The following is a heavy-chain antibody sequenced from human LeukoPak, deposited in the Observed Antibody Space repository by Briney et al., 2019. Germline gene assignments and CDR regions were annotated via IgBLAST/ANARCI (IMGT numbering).Heavy chain of an antibody. V-gene: IGHV3-20*04. CDR2: INWNGGST. J-gene: IGHJ4*02. CDR1: GFTFDDDA. CDR3: ARVGSYSFGDSFDY. Sequence: GGSLRLSCAASGFTFDDDAMSWVRQAPGKGLEWCTGINWNGGSTGYADSVKGRFTISRDNSKKSLYLQMNSLRAEDTALYYCARVGSYSFGDSFDYWGQGTLVTVSS. D-gene: IGHD3-10*01.